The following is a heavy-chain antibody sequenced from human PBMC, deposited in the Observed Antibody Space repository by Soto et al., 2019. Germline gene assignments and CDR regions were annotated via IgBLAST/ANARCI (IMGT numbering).Heavy chain of an antibody. J-gene: IGHJ4*02. V-gene: IGHV3-74*01. CDR2: INPDGSTT. Sequence: GGSLRLSCEVSGFTFSSYWMHWVRQAPGKGLVWVSRINPDGSTTSYADSVRGRFTISRDNADNTLYLEMNSLRAEDTAVYYCARVATGSYHFDQWGQGTLVTVSS. CDR1: GFTFSSYW. CDR3: ARVATGSYHFDQ. D-gene: IGHD3-10*01.